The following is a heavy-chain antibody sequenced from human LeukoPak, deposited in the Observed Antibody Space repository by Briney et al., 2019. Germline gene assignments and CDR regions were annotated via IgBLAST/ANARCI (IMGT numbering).Heavy chain of an antibody. D-gene: IGHD3-22*01. J-gene: IGHJ4*02. CDR1: GFTFSNYE. V-gene: IGHV3-48*01. CDR2: ITATTNVR. Sequence: GGSLRLSCSGSGFTFSNYEMNWVRQAPGKGLEWVAYITATTNVRHYGDSMKGRFTISRDNSKNTLYLQMNSLRADDTAVYYCATTQYYYDSSGYFGYWGQGTLVTVSS. CDR3: ATTQYYYDSSGYFGY.